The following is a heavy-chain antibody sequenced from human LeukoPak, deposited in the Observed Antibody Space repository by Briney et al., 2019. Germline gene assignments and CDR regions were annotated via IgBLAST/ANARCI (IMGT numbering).Heavy chain of an antibody. D-gene: IGHD2-2*02. CDR1: GYTFTGYY. J-gene: IGHJ4*02. CDR2: IYPNSGGT. V-gene: IGHV1-2*02. Sequence: ASVKVSCKASGYTFTGYYMHWVRQDPGQGLEWMGWIYPNSGGTNYAQKFQGRVTMTRDTSISTAYMELSRLRSDDTAVYYCAREGLGYCSSTSCYRGSGYFDYWGQGTLVTVSS. CDR3: AREGLGYCSSTSCYRGSGYFDY.